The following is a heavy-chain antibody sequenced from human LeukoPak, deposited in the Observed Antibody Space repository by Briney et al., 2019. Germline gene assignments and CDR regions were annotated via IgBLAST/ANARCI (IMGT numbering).Heavy chain of an antibody. CDR2: IYPGDSDT. CDR1: GYSFTSYW. J-gene: IGHJ4*02. CDR3: ATRYCSGGSCDYYSDY. D-gene: IGHD2-15*01. Sequence: GESLKISCEGSGYSFTSYWIGWVRQMPGKGLEWMGIIYPGDSDTRYSPSFQGQVTISADKSISTAYLQWSSLKASDTAMYYCATRYCSGGSCDYYSDYWGQGTLVTVSS. V-gene: IGHV5-51*01.